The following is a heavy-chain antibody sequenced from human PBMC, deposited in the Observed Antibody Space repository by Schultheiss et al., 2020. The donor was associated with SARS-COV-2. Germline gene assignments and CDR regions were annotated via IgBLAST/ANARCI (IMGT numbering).Heavy chain of an antibody. Sequence: SGPTLVKPTETLTLTCTVSGFSLSNARMGVSWIRQPPGKALEWLAHIFSNDEKSYSTSLKSRLTITKDTSKNQVVLTMTNMDPVDTATYYCALFIVATIGGWGYFDYWGQGTLVTVSS. CDR1: GFSLSNARMG. J-gene: IGHJ4*02. CDR3: ALFIVATIGGWGYFDY. V-gene: IGHV2-26*01. CDR2: IFSNDEK. D-gene: IGHD5-12*01.